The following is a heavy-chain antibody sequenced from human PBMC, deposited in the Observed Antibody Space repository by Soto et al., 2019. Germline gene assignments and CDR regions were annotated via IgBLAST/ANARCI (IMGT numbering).Heavy chain of an antibody. CDR1: GFTFSSYG. CDR2: ISYDGSNT. D-gene: IGHD1-26*01. J-gene: IGHJ4*02. V-gene: IGHV3-30*18. CDR3: AKEGGLSGSYYISSAYYFDY. Sequence: VQLVESGGGVVQPGRSLILSFVASGFTFSSYGMHWVRPAPGKGLEWVAIISYDGSNTYYADSVNGRLTISRANSKNTLYLQMHSLGAGDTSVLYWAKEGGLSGSYYISSAYYFDYWGKGTLVTVSS.